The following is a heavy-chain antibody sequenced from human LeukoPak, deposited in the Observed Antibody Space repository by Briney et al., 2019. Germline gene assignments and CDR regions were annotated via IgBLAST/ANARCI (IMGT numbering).Heavy chain of an antibody. CDR1: GGSFSGYY. J-gene: IGHJ4*02. Sequence: PSETLSLTCAVYGGSFSGYYWSWIRQPPGRGLEWIGEINHSGSTNYNPSLKSRVTISVDTSKNQFSLKLSSVTAADTAVYYSAMRPRWFPYYFDSWGQGTLVTVSS. CDR3: AMRPRWFPYYFDS. V-gene: IGHV4-34*01. D-gene: IGHD3-10*01. CDR2: INHSGST.